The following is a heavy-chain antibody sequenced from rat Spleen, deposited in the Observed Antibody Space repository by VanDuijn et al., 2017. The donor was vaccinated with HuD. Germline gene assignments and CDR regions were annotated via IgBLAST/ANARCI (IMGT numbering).Heavy chain of an antibody. V-gene: IGHV2-43*01. CDR3: TRDFFDSGPYYFDY. Sequence: QVQLKESGPGLVQPSQTLSLTCTVSGFSLTSYHVSWVRQPPGKGLEWMGVIWTGGNTDYNSALESRLSISRDTSKSQLFLKVTSLQPEDTGTYYCTRDFFDSGPYYFDYWGQGTLVTVSS. CDR1: GFSLTSYH. D-gene: IGHD1-1*01. J-gene: IGHJ3*01. CDR2: IWTGGNT.